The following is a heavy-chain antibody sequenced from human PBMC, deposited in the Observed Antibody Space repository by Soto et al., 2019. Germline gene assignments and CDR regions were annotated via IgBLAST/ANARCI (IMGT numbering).Heavy chain of an antibody. J-gene: IGHJ4*02. CDR2: IWYDGSNK. CDR1: GFTFSSYG. CDR3: ARSIAVAGTDY. Sequence: QVQLVESGGGVVQPGRSLRLSCAASGFTFSSYGMHWVRQAPGKGLEWVAVIWYDGSNKYYADSVKGRFTISRDNSKNTLYLQMNSLRAEDTAVYYCARSIAVAGTDYWGQGTLVTVSS. V-gene: IGHV3-33*01. D-gene: IGHD6-19*01.